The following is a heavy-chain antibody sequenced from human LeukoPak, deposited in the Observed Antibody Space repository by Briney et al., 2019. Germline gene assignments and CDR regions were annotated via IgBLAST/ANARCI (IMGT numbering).Heavy chain of an antibody. CDR2: IIPIFGTA. D-gene: IGHD2-2*01. Sequence: SVKVSCKASGGTFSSYAISWVRQAPGQGLEWMGGIIPIFGTAIYAQKFQGRVTITTDESTSTAYMELSSLRSEDTAVYYCARDSLDCSSTSCSQPAYYYYYMDVWGKGTTVTVSS. CDR3: ARDSLDCSSTSCSQPAYYYYYMDV. V-gene: IGHV1-69*05. J-gene: IGHJ6*03. CDR1: GGTFSSYA.